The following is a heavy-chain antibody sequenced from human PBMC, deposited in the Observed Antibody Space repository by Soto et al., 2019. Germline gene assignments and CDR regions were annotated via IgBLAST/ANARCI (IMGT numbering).Heavy chain of an antibody. D-gene: IGHD6-19*01. Sequence: SETLSLTCTVSGGSISSYYWSWIRQPPGKGLEWIGYIYYSGSTNYNPSLKSRVTISVDTSKNQFSLKLSSVTAADTAVYYCARVRAVAGTSHWFDPWGQGTLVTVSS. CDR2: IYYSGST. J-gene: IGHJ5*02. CDR3: ARVRAVAGTSHWFDP. CDR1: GGSISSYY. V-gene: IGHV4-59*01.